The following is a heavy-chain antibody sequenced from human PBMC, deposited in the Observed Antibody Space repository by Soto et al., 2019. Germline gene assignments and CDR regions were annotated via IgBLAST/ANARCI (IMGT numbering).Heavy chain of an antibody. Sequence: PSETLSLTCTVSGGSISSSSYYWGWIRQPPGKGLEWIGSIYYSGSTYYNPSLKSRATISVDTSKNQFSLKLSSVTAADTAVYYCASRAVARSYYYYGMDVWGQGTTVTVSS. J-gene: IGHJ6*02. V-gene: IGHV4-39*01. CDR2: IYYSGST. CDR1: GGSISSSSYY. CDR3: ASRAVARSYYYYGMDV. D-gene: IGHD6-19*01.